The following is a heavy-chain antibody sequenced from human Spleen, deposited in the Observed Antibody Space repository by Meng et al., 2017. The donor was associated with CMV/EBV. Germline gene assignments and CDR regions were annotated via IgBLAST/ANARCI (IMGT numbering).Heavy chain of an antibody. CDR2: INWNGGST. D-gene: IGHD5-12*01. CDR3: ARHLVDMRRGSRSPSDY. Sequence: GFTFDDYGMSWVRQAPGKGLEWVSGINWNGGSTGYADSVKGRFTISRDNAKNSLYLQMNSLRAEDTALYYCARHLVDMRRGSRSPSDYWGQGTLVTSPQ. CDR1: GFTFDDYG. J-gene: IGHJ4*02. V-gene: IGHV3-20*03.